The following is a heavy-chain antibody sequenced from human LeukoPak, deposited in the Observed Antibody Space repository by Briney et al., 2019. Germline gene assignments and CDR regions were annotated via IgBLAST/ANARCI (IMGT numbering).Heavy chain of an antibody. CDR2: ISAYNGNT. V-gene: IGHV1-18*01. Sequence: GASVKVSCRASGYTFTSYGISWVRQAPGQGLEWMGWISAYNGNTNYAQKLQDRLTMTTDTSTITAYMELKSLRSDDTAVYYCSXXXXXXXXVXHPFDFWGQGTLVIVSS. CDR3: SXXXXXXXXVXHPFDF. CDR1: GYTFTSYG. J-gene: IGHJ4*02.